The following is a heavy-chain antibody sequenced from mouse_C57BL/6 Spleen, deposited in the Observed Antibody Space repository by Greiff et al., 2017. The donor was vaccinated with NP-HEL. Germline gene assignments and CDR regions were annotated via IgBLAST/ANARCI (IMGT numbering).Heavy chain of an antibody. Sequence: EVQLVESEGGLVQPGSSMKLSCTASGFTFSDYYMAWVRQVPEKGLEWVANINYDGSSTYYLDSLKSRFIISRDNAKNILYLQMSSLKSEDTATYYWARYDYDDYAMDYWGQGTSVTVSS. CDR3: ARYDYDDYAMDY. V-gene: IGHV5-16*01. CDR1: GFTFSDYY. D-gene: IGHD2-4*01. J-gene: IGHJ4*01. CDR2: INYDGSST.